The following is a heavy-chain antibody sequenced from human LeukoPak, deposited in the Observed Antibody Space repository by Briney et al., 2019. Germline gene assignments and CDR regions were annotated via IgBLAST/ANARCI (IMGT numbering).Heavy chain of an antibody. CDR2: MNPKTGNT. Sequence: ASVKVSCKASGYTFTNFDINSVRQATGQGLEWMGWMNPKTGNTGSAQKLQGRVTITGNTSISTAYMELSSLRSEDTAVYYCVRIDYSNAFDIWGQGTMVTVSS. CDR1: GYTFTNFD. D-gene: IGHD4-11*01. J-gene: IGHJ3*02. CDR3: VRIDYSNAFDI. V-gene: IGHV1-8*01.